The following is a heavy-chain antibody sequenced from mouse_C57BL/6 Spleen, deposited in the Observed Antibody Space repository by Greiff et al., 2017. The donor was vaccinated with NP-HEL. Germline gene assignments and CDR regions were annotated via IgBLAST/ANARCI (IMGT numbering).Heavy chain of an antibody. V-gene: IGHV1-52*01. D-gene: IGHD3-3*01. CDR1: GYTFTSYW. Sequence: QVQLQQPGAELVRPGSSVKLSCKASGYTFTSYWMHWVKQRPIQGLEWIGNIDPSDSETPYNQKFKDKATLTVDKSSSTAYMQLSSLTSEDSAVYYCARRTGPAWFAYWGQGTLVTVSA. CDR2: IDPSDSET. CDR3: ARRTGPAWFAY. J-gene: IGHJ3*01.